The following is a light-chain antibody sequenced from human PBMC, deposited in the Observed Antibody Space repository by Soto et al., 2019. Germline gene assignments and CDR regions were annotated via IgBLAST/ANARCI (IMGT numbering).Light chain of an antibody. V-gene: IGKV1-39*01. J-gene: IGKJ2*04. CDR2: ASS. CDR1: QSISPY. Sequence: DIQMTQSPSSLSASVGDRVTITCRASQSISPYLNWYQHKPGKAPKLLIFASSTLHSGVPSRFSGSGSGTDFTLTIAALQPEDFATYCCQQTYTTPCSFGQGTKLETK. CDR3: QQTYTTPCS.